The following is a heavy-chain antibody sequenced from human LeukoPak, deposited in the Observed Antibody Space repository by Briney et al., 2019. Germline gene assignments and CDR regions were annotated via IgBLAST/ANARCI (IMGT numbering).Heavy chain of an antibody. CDR3: AREGCSSTSCYAGTWNWFDP. CDR1: RGTFSSYA. D-gene: IGHD2-2*01. V-gene: IGHV1-2*02. CDR2: IIPNSGGT. J-gene: IGHJ5*02. Sequence: ASVKVSCKASRGTFSSYAISWVRQAPGQGLEWMGGIIPNSGGTNYAQKFQGRVTMTRDTSISTAYMELSRLRSDDTAVYYCAREGCSSTSCYAGTWNWFDPWGQGTLVTVSS.